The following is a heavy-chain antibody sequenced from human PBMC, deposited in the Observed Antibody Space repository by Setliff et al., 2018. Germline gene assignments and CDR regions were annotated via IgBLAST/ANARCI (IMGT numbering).Heavy chain of an antibody. Sequence: PGGSLRLSCAASGFIFSSYWMSWIRQPPGKGLEFIGYVYYSGAANYAPSLKSRVTLSVDTSKNQLSLKLRSVTAADTAVYFCARGGTYRYFDYWGQGTLVTVSS. CDR1: GFIFSSYW. CDR2: VYYSGAA. J-gene: IGHJ4*02. V-gene: IGHV4-59*01. CDR3: ARGGTYRYFDY.